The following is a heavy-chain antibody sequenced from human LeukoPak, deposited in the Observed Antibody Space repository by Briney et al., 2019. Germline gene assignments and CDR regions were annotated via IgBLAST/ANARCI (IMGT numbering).Heavy chain of an antibody. J-gene: IGHJ6*03. D-gene: IGHD3-22*01. CDR1: GYTFTSYA. Sequence: ASVKVSCKPSGYTFTSYAINWVRQAPGQGLEWMGWINTNTENPTYAQGFTGRFVFSLDTSVSTAFLQISSLEAEDTGVYYCARAAYYYDSGNYYYYMDVWGKGTTVTVSS. CDR2: INTNTENP. CDR3: ARAAYYYDSGNYYYYMDV. V-gene: IGHV7-4-1*02.